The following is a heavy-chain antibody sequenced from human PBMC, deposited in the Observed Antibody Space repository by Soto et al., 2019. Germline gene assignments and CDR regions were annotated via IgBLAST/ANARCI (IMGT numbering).Heavy chain of an antibody. CDR1: GFTFSSYV. D-gene: IGHD4-4*01. Sequence: EVQLLESGGGLVQPGGSLRLSCAASGFTFSSYVMSWVRQAPGKGLEWVSTISGSGGSTYYTDSVKGRFTISRDNSKNTLYLQMNSLRAEDTAVYYCAKVPYSNYPYYFDYWGQGTLVTVSS. CDR3: AKVPYSNYPYYFDY. V-gene: IGHV3-23*01. CDR2: ISGSGGST. J-gene: IGHJ4*02.